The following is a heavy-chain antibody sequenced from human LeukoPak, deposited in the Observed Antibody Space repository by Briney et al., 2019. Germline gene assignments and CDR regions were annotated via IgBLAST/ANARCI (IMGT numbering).Heavy chain of an antibody. V-gene: IGHV3-74*01. Sequence: GGSLRLSCAASGFTFSTFWMHWVRQAPGKGLVWVSRINSDGSGTLYADFVKGRFTISRDNAKNTLYLQMNSLRADDTAVYYCARDSESEAGDFDYWGQGTLVTVFS. D-gene: IGHD6-13*01. CDR3: ARDSESEAGDFDY. CDR1: GFTFSTFW. CDR2: INSDGSGT. J-gene: IGHJ4*02.